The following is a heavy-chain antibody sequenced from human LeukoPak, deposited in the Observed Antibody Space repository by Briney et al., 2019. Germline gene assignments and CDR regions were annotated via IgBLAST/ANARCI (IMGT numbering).Heavy chain of an antibody. CDR2: NK. Sequence: NKYYADSVKGRFTISRDNSKNTLYLQMNSLRAEDTAVYYCARSYYYDSSGYYSYYYGMDVWGQGTTVTVSS. D-gene: IGHD3-22*01. J-gene: IGHJ6*02. CDR3: ARSYYYDSSGYYSYYYGMDV. V-gene: IGHV3-33*01.